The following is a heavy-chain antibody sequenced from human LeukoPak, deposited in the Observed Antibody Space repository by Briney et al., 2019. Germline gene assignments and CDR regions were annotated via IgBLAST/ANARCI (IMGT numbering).Heavy chain of an antibody. CDR3: ARDLRSSGYSAFDY. D-gene: IGHD3-22*01. CDR2: ISSSSSYI. V-gene: IGHV3-21*01. Sequence: PGGSLRLSCAASGFTVNSNFMSWVRQAPGKGLEWVSFISSSSSYIYYADSVKGRFTISRDNAKNSLYLQMNSLRAEDTAVYYCARDLRSSGYSAFDYWGQGTLVTVSS. J-gene: IGHJ4*02. CDR1: GFTVNSNF.